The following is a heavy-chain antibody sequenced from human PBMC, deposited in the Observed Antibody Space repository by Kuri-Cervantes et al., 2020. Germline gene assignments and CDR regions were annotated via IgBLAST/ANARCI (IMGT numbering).Heavy chain of an antibody. CDR1: GFTFSSYG. Sequence: GESLKISCAASGFTFSSYGMHWVRQAPGKGLEWVAVIWYDGSNKYYADSVKGRFTISRDNSMNTLYLQMNSLRAEDTAVYYCARGHYDSSGYPWAGDAFDIWGQGTMVTVSS. CDR3: ARGHYDSSGYPWAGDAFDI. V-gene: IGHV3-33*01. CDR2: IWYDGSNK. D-gene: IGHD3-22*01. J-gene: IGHJ3*02.